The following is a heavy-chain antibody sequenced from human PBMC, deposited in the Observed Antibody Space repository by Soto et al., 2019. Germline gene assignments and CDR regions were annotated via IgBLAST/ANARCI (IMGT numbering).Heavy chain of an antibody. CDR2: IIPILGIA. Sequence: QVQLVQSGAEVKKPGSSVKVSCKASGGTFSSYTISWVRQAPGQGLEWMGRIIPILGIANYAQKFQGRVTINADKSTSTAYMEMSSLRSEDTAVYYCARDNVAAAGTRWFDPWGQGTLVTVSS. J-gene: IGHJ5*02. V-gene: IGHV1-69*08. CDR3: ARDNVAAAGTRWFDP. D-gene: IGHD6-13*01. CDR1: GGTFSSYT.